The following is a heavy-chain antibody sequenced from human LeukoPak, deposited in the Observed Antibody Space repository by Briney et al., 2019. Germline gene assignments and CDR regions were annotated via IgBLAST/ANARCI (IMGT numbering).Heavy chain of an antibody. CDR2: IQQDGSEK. CDR1: GFTFKGYW. Sequence: PGGSLRLSCAASGFTFKGYWMSWVRQAPGKRLEWVANIQQDGSEKKYVDSVKGRFTISRDNAKNSLYLQMDSLRAEDTAVYYCVRLRYTYGKNFDCWGQGTLVTVSS. D-gene: IGHD5-18*01. CDR3: VRLRYTYGKNFDC. V-gene: IGHV3-7*01. J-gene: IGHJ4*02.